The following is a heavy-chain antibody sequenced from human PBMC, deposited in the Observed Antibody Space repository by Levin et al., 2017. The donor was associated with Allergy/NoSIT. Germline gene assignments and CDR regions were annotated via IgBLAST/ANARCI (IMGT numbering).Heavy chain of an antibody. CDR2: ISYDGNNK. J-gene: IGHJ4*02. CDR3: AKDFGPKYSSSDY. CDR1: GFAFSTYG. D-gene: IGHD5-18*01. Sequence: GESLKISCAASGFAFSTYGMHWVRQAPGKGLEWVAVISYDGNNKYYSESVKGRFTISRDNSKNTLYLQMNSLRAEDTAVYYCAKDFGPKYSSSDYWGQGTLVTVSS. V-gene: IGHV3-30*18.